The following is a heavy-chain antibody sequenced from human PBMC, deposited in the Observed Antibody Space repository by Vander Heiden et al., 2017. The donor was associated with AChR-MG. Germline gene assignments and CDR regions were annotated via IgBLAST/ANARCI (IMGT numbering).Heavy chain of an antibody. D-gene: IGHD3-10*01. V-gene: IGHV1-69*01. Sequence: QVQLVQSGAEVKKPGSSVKVSCKASGGTFSSYAISWVRQAPGQGLEWMGGIIPIFGTANYAQKFQGRVTITADESTSTAYMELSSLRSEDTAVYYCARVGRITMVYYYYGMDVWGQGTTVTVSS. CDR3: ARVGRITMVYYYYGMDV. CDR1: GGTFSSYA. CDR2: IIPIFGTA. J-gene: IGHJ6*02.